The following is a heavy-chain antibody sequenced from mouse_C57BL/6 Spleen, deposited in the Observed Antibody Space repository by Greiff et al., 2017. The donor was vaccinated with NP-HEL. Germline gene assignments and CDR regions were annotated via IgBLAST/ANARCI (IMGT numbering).Heavy chain of an antibody. J-gene: IGHJ4*01. Sequence: VQLQQSGAELVKPGASVKLSCKASGYTFTSYWMHWVKQRPGQGLEWIGMIHPNSGSTNYNEKFKSKATLTVDKSSSTAYMQLSSLTSEDSAVYYCARSGDYDGYYAMDYWGQGTSVTVSS. CDR2: IHPNSGST. CDR1: GYTFTSYW. CDR3: ARSGDYDGYYAMDY. V-gene: IGHV1-64*01. D-gene: IGHD2-4*01.